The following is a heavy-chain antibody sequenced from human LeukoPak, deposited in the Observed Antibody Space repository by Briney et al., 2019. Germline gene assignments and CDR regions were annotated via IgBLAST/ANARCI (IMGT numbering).Heavy chain of an antibody. CDR1: GFTFGSYQ. CDR2: ISSSGHIT. CDR3: ARGPEPQANPDY. Sequence: GGSLRLSCTVSGFTFGSYQMNWIRQAPGTGLEWLAYISSSGHITYYADSVRGRFAVSRDNAKNSLYLQMDSLRADDTGIYYFARGPEPQANPDYWGQGAQVIVSS. V-gene: IGHV3-48*03. J-gene: IGHJ4*02. D-gene: IGHD1-14*01.